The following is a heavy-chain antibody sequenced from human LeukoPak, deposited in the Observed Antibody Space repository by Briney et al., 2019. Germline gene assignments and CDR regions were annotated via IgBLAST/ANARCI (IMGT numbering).Heavy chain of an antibody. CDR3: ARGLDGSSSGY. CDR2: INHSGST. Sequence: PGGSLRLSCAASGFTFSSYSMNWVRQPPGKGLEWIGEINHSGSTNYNPSLKSRVTISVDTSKNQFSLKLSSVTAADTAVYYCARGLDGSSSGYWGQGTLVTVSS. J-gene: IGHJ4*02. V-gene: IGHV4-34*01. CDR1: GFTFSSYS. D-gene: IGHD6-6*01.